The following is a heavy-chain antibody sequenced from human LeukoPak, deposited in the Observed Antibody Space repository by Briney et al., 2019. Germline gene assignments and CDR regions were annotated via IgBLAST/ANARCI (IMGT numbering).Heavy chain of an antibody. Sequence: PSGTLSLTCAVSGGSISNDNWWSWVRQPPGKGLEWIGDMYHSGSTKYNPSLKSRVTISVDKSKNQFSLKLSSVTAADTAVYYCARLWLPNLDKWGQGTLVTVSS. V-gene: IGHV4-4*02. J-gene: IGHJ4*02. CDR2: MYHSGST. CDR3: ARLWLPNLDK. D-gene: IGHD6-19*01. CDR1: GGSISNDNW.